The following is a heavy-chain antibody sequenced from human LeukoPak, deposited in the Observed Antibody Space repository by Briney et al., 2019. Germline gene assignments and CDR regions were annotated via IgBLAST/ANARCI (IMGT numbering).Heavy chain of an antibody. CDR3: ARHRGRNGGYVFDY. CDR2: MYHSGTT. D-gene: IGHD2-8*01. Sequence: PSETLSLTCSVSGGSITITNYYWGWVRQPPGKGLEGIGSMYHSGTTNYNPSLKTRLTISVDTSKNQFSLNLSAVTAADTALYFCARHRGRNGGYVFDYWGQGTLVTVSS. CDR1: GGSITITNYY. J-gene: IGHJ4*02. V-gene: IGHV4-39*01.